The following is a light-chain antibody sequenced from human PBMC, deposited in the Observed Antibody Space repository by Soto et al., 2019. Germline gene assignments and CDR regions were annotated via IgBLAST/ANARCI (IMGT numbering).Light chain of an antibody. J-gene: IGKJ1*01. CDR1: QSVSSNF. Sequence: EIVLTQSPGTLSLSPGERATLSCRAGQSVSSNFLAWYQQKPGQAPRLLIYGASNRATGIPDRFSGSGSGTDFTVTISRLEPEDFAVYYWEHYGTSPRTFGQGTKVEIK. CDR3: EHYGTSPRT. CDR2: GAS. V-gene: IGKV3-20*01.